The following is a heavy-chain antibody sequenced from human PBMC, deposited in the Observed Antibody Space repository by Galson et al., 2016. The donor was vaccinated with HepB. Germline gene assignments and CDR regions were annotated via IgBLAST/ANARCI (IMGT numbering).Heavy chain of an antibody. CDR1: GFTFSTYG. V-gene: IGHV3-21*01. CDR3: ARGRWPDY. J-gene: IGHJ4*02. Sequence: SLRLSCAASGFTFSTYGMHWVRQAPGKGLEWVSSINSPTGYIYYTDSVKGRFTISRDNAKNSVYLQMDGLRAEDTAVYYCARGRWPDYWGQGTLVTVSS. CDR2: INSPTGYI. D-gene: IGHD4-23*01.